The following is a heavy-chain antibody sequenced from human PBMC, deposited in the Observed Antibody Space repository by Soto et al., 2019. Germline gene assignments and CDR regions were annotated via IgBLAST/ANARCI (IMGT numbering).Heavy chain of an antibody. D-gene: IGHD1-1*01. Sequence: GGSLRLSCAASGSIFTGYVMHWVRQAPGKGLEWVAVIWFDGSNKYYADSVKGRFTISRDNSKNMLYLQMNSLRVEDTAVYYCAGDGIGGTTSRGYPDYWGQGTLVTVSS. CDR2: IWFDGSNK. CDR1: GSIFTGYV. J-gene: IGHJ4*02. CDR3: AGDGIGGTTSRGYPDY. V-gene: IGHV3-33*01.